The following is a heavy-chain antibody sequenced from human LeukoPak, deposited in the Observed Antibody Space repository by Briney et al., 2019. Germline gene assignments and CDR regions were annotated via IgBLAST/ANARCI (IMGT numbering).Heavy chain of an antibody. D-gene: IGHD2-15*01. V-gene: IGHV3-33*01. Sequence: GGSLRLSCAASGFTFSSYGMHWVRQAPGKGLEWVAVIWYDGSNKYYADSVKGRFTISRDNSKNTLYLQMNSLRAEDTAVYYCAREGYCSGGSCAAFDYWGQGPWSPSPQ. J-gene: IGHJ4*02. CDR1: GFTFSSYG. CDR2: IWYDGSNK. CDR3: AREGYCSGGSCAAFDY.